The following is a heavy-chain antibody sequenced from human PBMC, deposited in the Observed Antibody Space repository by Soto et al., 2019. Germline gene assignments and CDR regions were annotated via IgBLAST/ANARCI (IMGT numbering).Heavy chain of an antibody. CDR2: ISGSGGST. CDR3: AKDRAQNYDYVWGSSPNDAFDI. V-gene: IGHV3-23*01. J-gene: IGHJ3*02. CDR1: EFNV. D-gene: IGHD3-16*01. Sequence: PGGSLRHSFAAAEFNVTRWVLQSPGKGLGWVSVISGSGGSTYYADSVKGRFTISRDNSKNTLYLQMNSLRAEDTAVYYCAKDRAQNYDYVWGSSPNDAFDIWGQGTMVTVSS.